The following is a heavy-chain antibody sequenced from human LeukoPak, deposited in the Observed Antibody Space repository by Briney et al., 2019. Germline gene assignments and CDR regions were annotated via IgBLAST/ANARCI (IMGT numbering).Heavy chain of an antibody. D-gene: IGHD6-19*01. CDR1: GFTFSSYA. Sequence: GGSLRLSCAASGFTFSSYAMSWVRQAPGKGLEWVSYISSSGSTIYYADSVKGRFTISRDNVKNLLYLQMNSLRAEDTAVYYCARVQRGIAVALDYWGQGTLATVSS. CDR2: ISSSGSTI. CDR3: ARVQRGIAVALDY. V-gene: IGHV3-48*03. J-gene: IGHJ4*02.